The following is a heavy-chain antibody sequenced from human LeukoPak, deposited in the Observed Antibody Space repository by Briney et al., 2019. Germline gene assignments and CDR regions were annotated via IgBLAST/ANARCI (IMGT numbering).Heavy chain of an antibody. CDR2: IYYSGST. J-gene: IGHJ3*02. CDR3: ARLLDYGGNSVTFDI. CDR1: GGSISRSSYY. V-gene: IGHV4-39*01. Sequence: SETLSLTCTVSGGSISRSSYYWGWIRQPPGKGLEWIGSIYYSGSTYYNPSLKSRVTISVDTSKNQFSLKLSSVTAADTAVYYCARLLDYGGNSVTFDIWGQARMVTVSS. D-gene: IGHD4-23*01.